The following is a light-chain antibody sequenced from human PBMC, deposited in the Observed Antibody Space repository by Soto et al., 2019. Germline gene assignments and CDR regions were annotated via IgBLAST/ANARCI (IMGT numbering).Light chain of an antibody. J-gene: IGKJ4*01. CDR2: DTS. V-gene: IGKV3-15*01. CDR1: QGIGDT. CDR3: QPYNNWPLT. Sequence: EVVMRQSPATLSVSPGEAATLSCRSSQGIGDTLAWYQHKPGQTPRLLIYDTSTRATGVPTRLSGSRSGAEFTLPINSLQSEDVAVYYCQPYNNWPLTFGGGTKVDIK.